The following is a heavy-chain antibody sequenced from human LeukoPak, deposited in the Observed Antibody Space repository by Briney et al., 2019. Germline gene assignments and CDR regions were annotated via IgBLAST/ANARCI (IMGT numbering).Heavy chain of an antibody. J-gene: IGHJ3*02. CDR2: ISNTGST. Sequence: PSETLSLTCTVSGGSISSGSYWWGWIRQPPGKGLEWIRSISNTGSTYYNPSLKSRVIISVDMSKNQFSLQLSSVTAADTAVYYCARHAYYYDRSGSYEAFDIWGQGTMVTVSS. D-gene: IGHD3-22*01. V-gene: IGHV4-39*01. CDR1: GGSISSGSYW. CDR3: ARHAYYYDRSGSYEAFDI.